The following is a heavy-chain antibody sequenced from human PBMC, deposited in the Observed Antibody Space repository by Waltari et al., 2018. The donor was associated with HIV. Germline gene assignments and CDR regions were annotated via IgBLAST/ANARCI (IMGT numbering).Heavy chain of an antibody. D-gene: IGHD3-16*02. CDR2: SYHSGSA. J-gene: IGHJ4*02. CDR3: VRVGDDYVWGSYRHDSYFDY. V-gene: IGHV4-38-2*01. Sequence: QVQLQESGPGLVKPSETLSLTCAVSGYSISNGYYWGWIQQPPGKGLEWIGSSYHSGSADLNTSLNSRVTISVETSKNQFSLGLSSVTAADTAVYYCVRVGDDYVWGSYRHDSYFDYWGQGTLVTVSS. CDR1: GYSISNGYY.